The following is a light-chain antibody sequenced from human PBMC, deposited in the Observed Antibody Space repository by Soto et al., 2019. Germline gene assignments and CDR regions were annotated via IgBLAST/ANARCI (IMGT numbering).Light chain of an antibody. Sequence: IQLTQSPSSLSASVGDRVTISCRASQGISSYLAWYQQRPGKAPNLLIYGASTLQSRVPSRFSGSGSGTDFTLTISSLQPEDFATYYCQQLNSYPRAFGQGTKVEMK. CDR1: QGISSY. CDR2: GAS. CDR3: QQLNSYPRA. V-gene: IGKV1-9*01. J-gene: IGKJ1*01.